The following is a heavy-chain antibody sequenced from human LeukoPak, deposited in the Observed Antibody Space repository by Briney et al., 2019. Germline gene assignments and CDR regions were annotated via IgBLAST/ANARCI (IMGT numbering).Heavy chain of an antibody. V-gene: IGHV3-7*01. CDR3: ATNRKWLSLTYFFDY. Sequence: QTGGSLRLSCAASDFNFSNYPMSWVRQAPGKGLEWVANINQDGSAKFHVDSVRGRFTISRDNAKNSLYLQMNSLRDEDTAVYYCATNRKWLSLTYFFDYRGQGTLITVSS. CDR2: INQDGSAK. J-gene: IGHJ4*02. CDR1: DFNFSNYP. D-gene: IGHD5-12*01.